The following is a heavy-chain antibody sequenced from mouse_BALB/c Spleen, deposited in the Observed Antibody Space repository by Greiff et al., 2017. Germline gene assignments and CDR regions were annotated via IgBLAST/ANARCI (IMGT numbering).Heavy chain of an antibody. CDR1: GFNIKDYY. D-gene: IGHD1-1*01. Sequence: EVQGVESGAELVRPGALVKLSCKASGFNIKDYYMHWVKQRPEQGLEWIGWIDPENGNTIYDPKFQGKASITADTSSNTAYLQLSSLTSEDTAVYYCARSYGSSHFDYWGQGTTLTVSS. V-gene: IGHV14-1*02. CDR2: IDPENGNT. CDR3: ARSYGSSHFDY. J-gene: IGHJ2*01.